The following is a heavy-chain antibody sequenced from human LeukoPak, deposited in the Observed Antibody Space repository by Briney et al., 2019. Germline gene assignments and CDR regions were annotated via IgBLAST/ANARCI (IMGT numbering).Heavy chain of an antibody. V-gene: IGHV4-30-4*01. CDR3: ARRAPIFNWGSANWFDP. CDR2: IYYSGST. D-gene: IGHD7-27*01. J-gene: IGHJ5*02. CDR1: GGSISSGDYY. Sequence: PSQTLSLTCTVSGGSISSGDYYWSWIRQPPGKGLEWIGYIYYSGSTNYNPSLKSRVTISVDTSKNQFSLKLSSVTAADTAVYYCARRAPIFNWGSANWFDPWGQGTLVTVSS.